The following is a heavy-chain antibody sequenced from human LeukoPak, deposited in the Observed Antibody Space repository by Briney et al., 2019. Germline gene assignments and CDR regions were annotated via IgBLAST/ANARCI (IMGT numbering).Heavy chain of an antibody. CDR2: IIPIFGTA. CDR3: ATHYDSSGYYFDY. Sequence: GASVKVSCKASGGTFSTYAISWVLQAPGQGLEWMGGIIPIFGTANYAQKFQGRVTITADESTSTAYMELSSQRSEDTAVYYCATHYDSSGYYFDYWGQGTLVTVSS. V-gene: IGHV1-69*13. CDR1: GGTFSTYA. D-gene: IGHD3-22*01. J-gene: IGHJ4*02.